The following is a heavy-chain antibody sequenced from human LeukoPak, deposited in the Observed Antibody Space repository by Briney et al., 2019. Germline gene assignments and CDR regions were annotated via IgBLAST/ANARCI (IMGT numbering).Heavy chain of an antibody. J-gene: IGHJ5*02. V-gene: IGHV4-39*01. Sequence: SETLSLTCIVSSDSISSTSYYWAWIRQPPGKGLEWIGMIFYSGSAYYTPSLRGRVTLSVDTSRNQFSLNLISVAAADTGVYFCARQQSGTSRFDPWGQGTLVTVSS. CDR1: SDSISSTSYY. D-gene: IGHD5-12*01. CDR3: ARQQSGTSRFDP. CDR2: IFYSGSA.